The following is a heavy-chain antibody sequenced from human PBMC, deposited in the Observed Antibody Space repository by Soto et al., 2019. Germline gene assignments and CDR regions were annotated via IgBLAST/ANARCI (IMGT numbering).Heavy chain of an antibody. D-gene: IGHD6-13*01. J-gene: IGHJ6*02. CDR2: INWNGGST. CDR1: GFTFDDYG. Sequence: GGSLRLSCAASGFTFDDYGMSWVRQAPGKGLEWVSGINWNGGSTGYADTVKGRFTISRDNAKNSLYLQMNSLRAEDTALYYCARAVAAASHYYYGMDVWGQGTTVTVSS. V-gene: IGHV3-20*04. CDR3: ARAVAAASHYYYGMDV.